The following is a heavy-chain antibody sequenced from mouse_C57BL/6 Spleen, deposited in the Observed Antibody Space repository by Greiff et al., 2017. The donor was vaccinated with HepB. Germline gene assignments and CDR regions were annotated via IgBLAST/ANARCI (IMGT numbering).Heavy chain of an antibody. V-gene: IGHV1-64*01. Sequence: VQLKQPGAELVKPGASVKLSCKASGYTFTSYWMHWVKQRPGQGLEWIGMIHPDSGSTNYNEKFKNKATLTVDKSSSTAHMQLSSLTSEDSAVYYCARWYYGFDYWGQGTTLTVSS. CDR3: ARWYYGFDY. J-gene: IGHJ2*01. CDR2: IHPDSGST. CDR1: GYTFTSYW. D-gene: IGHD1-1*01.